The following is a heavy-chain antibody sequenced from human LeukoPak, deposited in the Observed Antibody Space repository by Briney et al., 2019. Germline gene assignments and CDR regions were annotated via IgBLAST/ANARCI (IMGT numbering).Heavy chain of an antibody. CDR1: GGTFSSYA. CDR2: IIPIFGTA. J-gene: IGHJ5*02. CDR3: ASSSTELVGGYNWFDP. V-gene: IGHV1-69*05. Sequence: EASVKVSCKASGGTFSSYAISWVRQAPGQGLEWMGGIIPIFGTANYAQKFQGRDTITTDESTSTAYMELSSLRSEDTAVYYCASSSTELVGGYNWFDPWGQGTLVTVSS. D-gene: IGHD2-8*02.